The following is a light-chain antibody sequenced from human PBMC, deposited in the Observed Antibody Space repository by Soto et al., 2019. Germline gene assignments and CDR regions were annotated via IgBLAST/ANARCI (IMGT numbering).Light chain of an antibody. Sequence: QSVLTQPASVSGSPGQSITISCTGTSSDVGSYNLVSWYQQHPGKAPKLMIYEVSKRPSGVSNRFSGSKSGNTASLTISGLQAEDEADYYSCSYAGSSTPLIFGTGTKLTVL. V-gene: IGLV2-23*02. CDR1: SSDVGSYNL. CDR2: EVS. CDR3: CSYAGSSTPLI. J-gene: IGLJ1*01.